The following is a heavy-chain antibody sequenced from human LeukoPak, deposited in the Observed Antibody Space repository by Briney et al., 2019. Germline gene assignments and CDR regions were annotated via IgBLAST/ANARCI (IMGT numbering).Heavy chain of an antibody. CDR2: INHSGST. Sequence: KPSETLSLTCAVYGGSFCGYYWSWIRQPPGKGLEWIGEINHSGSTNYNPSLKSRVTISVDTSKNQFSLKLSSVTAADTAVYYCARGPGYYDSSGYYEIWGQGTLVTVSS. J-gene: IGHJ4*02. CDR1: GGSFCGYY. D-gene: IGHD3-22*01. V-gene: IGHV4-34*01. CDR3: ARGPGYYDSSGYYEI.